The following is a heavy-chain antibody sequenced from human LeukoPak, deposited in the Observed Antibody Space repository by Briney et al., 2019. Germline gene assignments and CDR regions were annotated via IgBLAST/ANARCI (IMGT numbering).Heavy chain of an antibody. J-gene: IGHJ3*02. CDR1: GFTFSSYW. CDR3: ARQPALDAFDI. V-gene: IGHV3-74*01. Sequence: GGSLRLSCAASGFTFSSYWMHWVRQAPGKGLVWVSRINSDGSSTSYADSVKGRFTISRDNAKNTPYLQMNSLRAEDTAVYYCARQPALDAFDIWGQGTMATVSS. CDR2: INSDGSST.